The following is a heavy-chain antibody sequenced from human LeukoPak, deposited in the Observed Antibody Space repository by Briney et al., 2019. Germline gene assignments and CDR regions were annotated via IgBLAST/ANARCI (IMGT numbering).Heavy chain of an antibody. CDR2: ISGSGGST. V-gene: IGHV3-23*01. CDR1: GFTFSSYA. Sequence: PGGSLRLSCAASGFTFSSYAMGWVRQAPGKGLEWVSAISGSGGSTYYADSVKGRFTISRDNSKNTLYLQMNSLRDDDTAVYHCALSSIHKDYYFGMDVWGQGTTVTVSS. CDR3: ALSSIHKDYYFGMDV. J-gene: IGHJ6*02. D-gene: IGHD2-2*01.